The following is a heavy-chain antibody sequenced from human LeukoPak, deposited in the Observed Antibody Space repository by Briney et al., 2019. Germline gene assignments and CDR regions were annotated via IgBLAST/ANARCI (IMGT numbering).Heavy chain of an antibody. CDR2: INPNSGGT. Sequence: ASVKVSCKASGYTFTGYYMHWVRQAPGQGLEWMGWINPNSGGTNYAQKFQGRVTITRNTSISTAYMELSSLRSEDTAVYYCARALYSSGWYPYYYYYMDVWGKGTTVTVSS. V-gene: IGHV1-2*02. CDR3: ARALYSSGWYPYYYYYMDV. J-gene: IGHJ6*03. D-gene: IGHD6-19*01. CDR1: GYTFTGYY.